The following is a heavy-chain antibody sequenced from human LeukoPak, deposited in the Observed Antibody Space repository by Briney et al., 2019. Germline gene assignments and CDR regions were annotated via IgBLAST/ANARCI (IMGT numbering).Heavy chain of an antibody. CDR1: GFTFSSYA. Sequence: QSGGSLRLSCAASGFTFSSYAMSWVRQAPGKGLEWVSAISGSGGSTYYADSVKGRFTISRDSSKNTLYLQMNSLRAEATAVYYCAKCPPFYYHYGMDGWGQGTTVTVSS. V-gene: IGHV3-23*01. CDR3: AKCPPFYYHYGMDG. CDR2: ISGSGGST. J-gene: IGHJ6*02.